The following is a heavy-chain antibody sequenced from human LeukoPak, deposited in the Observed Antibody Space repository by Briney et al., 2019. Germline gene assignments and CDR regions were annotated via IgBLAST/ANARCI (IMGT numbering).Heavy chain of an antibody. CDR2: INGSGGRK. J-gene: IGHJ4*02. D-gene: IGHD6-19*01. V-gene: IGHV3-23*01. CDR1: GFTFSSYA. CDR3: AKDHAPSSGCFDY. Sequence: PGGSLRLSCAASGFTFSSYAMSWVRQAPGKGLEWVADINGSGGRKYYVDSVKGRFTISRDNSKNTLYLQMNSLRAEDTAVYYCAKDHAPSSGCFDYWGQGTLVTVSS.